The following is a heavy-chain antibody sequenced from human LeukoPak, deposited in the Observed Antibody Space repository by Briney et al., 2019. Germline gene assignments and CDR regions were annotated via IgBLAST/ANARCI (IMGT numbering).Heavy chain of an antibody. V-gene: IGHV3-11*04. D-gene: IGHD6-19*01. Sequence: GESLKISCAASGFTFSDYYMSWIRQAPGKGLEWVSYISSSGSTIYYADSVKGRFTISRDNAKNSLYLQMNSLRAEDTAVYYCAREAVAGDFDYWGQGTLVTVSS. J-gene: IGHJ4*02. CDR1: GFTFSDYY. CDR2: ISSSGSTI. CDR3: AREAVAGDFDY.